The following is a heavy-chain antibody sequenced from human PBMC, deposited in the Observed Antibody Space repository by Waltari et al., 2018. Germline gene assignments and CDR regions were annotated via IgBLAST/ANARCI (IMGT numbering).Heavy chain of an antibody. Sequence: QLQLQESGPGLVKPSETLSLTCSVSGGSISSTSYYWGWIRQPPGKGLEWIGSFSYNANTYYNPALKSRITISVDTSKNQFSLQLRSGTAADTAMYYCARPGRVGGGSLMGLDYWGQGTLVTVSS. CDR1: GGSISSTSYY. J-gene: IGHJ4*02. V-gene: IGHV4-39*01. CDR3: ARPGRVGGGSLMGLDY. CDR2: FSYNANT. D-gene: IGHD2-15*01.